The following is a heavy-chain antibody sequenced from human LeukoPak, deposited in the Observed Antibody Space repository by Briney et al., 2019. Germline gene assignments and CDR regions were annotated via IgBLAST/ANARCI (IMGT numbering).Heavy chain of an antibody. Sequence: GGSLRLSCAASGFTFSSYGMHWVRQAPGKGLEWVAFIRYDGSNKYYADSVKGRFTISRDNSKNTLYLQMNSLRAEDTAVYYCAKPLFQWALTPHDYWGQGTLVTVSS. V-gene: IGHV3-30*02. CDR3: AKPLFQWALTPHDY. CDR2: IRYDGSNK. J-gene: IGHJ4*02. CDR1: GFTFSSYG. D-gene: IGHD1-26*01.